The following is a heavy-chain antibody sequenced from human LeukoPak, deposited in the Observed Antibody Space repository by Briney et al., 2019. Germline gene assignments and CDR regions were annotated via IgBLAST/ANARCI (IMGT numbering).Heavy chain of an antibody. Sequence: SETLSLTCAVYGGSFSGYYWSWIRQSPGKGLEWIGEINHSGSTNYNPSLKSRVTISVDTSKNQFSLKLSSVTAADTAVYYCATRGQDSSGHFDYWGQGTLVTVSS. J-gene: IGHJ4*02. D-gene: IGHD3-22*01. CDR1: GGSFSGYY. CDR2: INHSGST. CDR3: ATRGQDSSGHFDY. V-gene: IGHV4-34*01.